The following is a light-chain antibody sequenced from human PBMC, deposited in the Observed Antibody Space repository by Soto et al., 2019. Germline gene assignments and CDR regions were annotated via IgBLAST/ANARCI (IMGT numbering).Light chain of an antibody. CDR3: CSYAGSYTRV. CDR1: SSDVGGYNY. V-gene: IGLV2-11*01. Sequence: QSALTQPRSVSGSPGHSVNISCTGTSSDVGGYNYVSWYQQHPGQAHKLMIYDVSKRPSGVPDRFSGSKSGNTASLTISGLQAEDEADYYCCSYAGSYTRVFGGGTQLTVL. J-gene: IGLJ2*01. CDR2: DVS.